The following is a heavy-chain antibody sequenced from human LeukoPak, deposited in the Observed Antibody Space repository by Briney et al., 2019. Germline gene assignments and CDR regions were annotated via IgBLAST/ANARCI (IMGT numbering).Heavy chain of an antibody. CDR2: IIPILGTA. CDR3: AKDIGKAAAGQFDY. V-gene: IGHV1-69*13. D-gene: IGHD6-13*01. Sequence: SVKVSCKASGGTFSNYAISWVRQAPGQGLEWMGGIIPILGTANYAQKFRGRVTITADESTSTAYMELSSLRAEDTALYYCAKDIGKAAAGQFDYWGQGTLVTVSS. CDR1: GGTFSNYA. J-gene: IGHJ4*02.